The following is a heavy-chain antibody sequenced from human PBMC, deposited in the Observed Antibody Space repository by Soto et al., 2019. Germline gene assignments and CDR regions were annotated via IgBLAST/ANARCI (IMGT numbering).Heavy chain of an antibody. D-gene: IGHD6-13*01. CDR3: ARDLHSSSPVYGMDV. J-gene: IGHJ6*02. V-gene: IGHV4-61*08. CDR1: GGSLSSGGYY. Sequence: SETLSLTCTVSGGSLSSGGYYWSWIRQPPGKGLEWIGYIYYSGSTNYNPSLKSRVTISVDTSKNQFSLKLSSVTAADTAVYYCARDLHSSSPVYGMDVWGQGTTVTVSS. CDR2: IYYSGST.